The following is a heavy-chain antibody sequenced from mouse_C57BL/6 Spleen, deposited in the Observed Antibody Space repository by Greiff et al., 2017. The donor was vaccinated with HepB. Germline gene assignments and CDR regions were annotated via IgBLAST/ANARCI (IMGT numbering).Heavy chain of an antibody. Sequence: EVQLQQSGPELVKPGASVKISCKASGYTFTDYYMNWVKQSHGKSLEWIGDINPNNGGTSYNQKFKGKATLTVDKSSSTAYMELRSLTSEDSAVYYCAGNTVVPYWYFDVWGTGTTVTVSS. V-gene: IGHV1-26*01. J-gene: IGHJ1*03. CDR2: INPNNGGT. CDR1: GYTFTDYY. D-gene: IGHD1-1*01. CDR3: AGNTVVPYWYFDV.